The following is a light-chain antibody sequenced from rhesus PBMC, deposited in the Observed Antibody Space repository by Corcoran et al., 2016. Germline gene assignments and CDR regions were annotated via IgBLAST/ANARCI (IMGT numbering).Light chain of an antibody. CDR3: QQGYSTPLT. CDR2: ASS. CDR1: QDITTA. V-gene: IGKV1-33*02. Sequence: DIQMSQSPSSLSASVGDKVTITCRASQDITTALAWYQQKPGKAPKLLVYASSTLETGVPSRFSGTGAWTDFALTISNLQPDDFATYYCQQGYSTPLTFGGGTKVDLK. J-gene: IGKJ4*01.